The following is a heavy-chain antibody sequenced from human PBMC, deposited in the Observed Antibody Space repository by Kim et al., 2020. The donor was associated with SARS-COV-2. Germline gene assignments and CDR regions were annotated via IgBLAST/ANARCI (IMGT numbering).Heavy chain of an antibody. CDR1: GFTFSSYG. CDR3: AKDLSSYEDVLLWFGELFHYYYGMDV. V-gene: IGHV3-33*06. D-gene: IGHD3-10*01. Sequence: GGSLRLSCAASGFTFSSYGMHWVRQAPGKGLEWVAVIWYDGSNKYYADSVKGRFTISRDNSKNTLYLQMNSLRAEDTAVYYCAKDLSSYEDVLLWFGELFHYYYGMDVWGQGTTVTVSS. J-gene: IGHJ6*02. CDR2: IWYDGSNK.